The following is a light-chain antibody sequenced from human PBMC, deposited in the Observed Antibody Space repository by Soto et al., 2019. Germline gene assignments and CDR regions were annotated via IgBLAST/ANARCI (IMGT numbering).Light chain of an antibody. CDR2: GAS. J-gene: IGKJ1*01. Sequence: EIVLTQSPGTLSLFPGERATLSCRANQSISSNYLAWYQHKPGQAPRLLIHGASNRATGIPDRFSGAGSGTDFALTVSRLDPEDFEVYYCHQYGSAPAWTFGQGTKVEIK. CDR3: HQYGSAPAWT. CDR1: QSISSNY. V-gene: IGKV3-20*01.